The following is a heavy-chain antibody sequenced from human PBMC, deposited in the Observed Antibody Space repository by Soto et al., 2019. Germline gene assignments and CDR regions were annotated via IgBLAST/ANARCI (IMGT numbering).Heavy chain of an antibody. CDR2: ISYDGSNK. D-gene: IGHD3-3*01. V-gene: IGHV3-30-3*01. J-gene: IGHJ6*02. CDR1: GFTFSSYA. Sequence: GGSLRLSCAASGFTFSSYAMHWVRQAPGKGLEWVAVISYDGSNKYYADSVKGRFTISRDNSKNTLYLQMNSLRAEDTAVYYCARDKEHYDFWSGYLVYYYGMDVWGQGTTVTVSS. CDR3: ARDKEHYDFWSGYLVYYYGMDV.